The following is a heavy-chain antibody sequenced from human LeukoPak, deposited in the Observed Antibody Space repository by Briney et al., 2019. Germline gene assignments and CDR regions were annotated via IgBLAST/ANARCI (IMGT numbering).Heavy chain of an antibody. Sequence: PGGSLRLSCAASGFTFSSYWMSWVRQAPGKGLEWVSYISSRGSTTYHADSVKGRFTISRDNAKNSLYLQMNSLRVEDTAVYYCARVIPPGRAAAGSFDYWGQGMLVTVSS. CDR1: GFTFSSYW. J-gene: IGHJ4*02. CDR2: ISSRGSTT. CDR3: ARVIPPGRAAAGSFDY. D-gene: IGHD6-13*01. V-gene: IGHV3-48*04.